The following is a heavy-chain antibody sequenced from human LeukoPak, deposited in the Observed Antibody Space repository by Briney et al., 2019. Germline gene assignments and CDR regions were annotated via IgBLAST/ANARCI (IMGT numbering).Heavy chain of an antibody. D-gene: IGHD3-9*01. V-gene: IGHV3-53*01. CDR1: GFTVSSNY. CDR3: ASYVADILTGYYRGYYYYMDV. CDR2: IYSGGST. Sequence: GGSLRLSCAASGFTVSSNYMSWARQAPGKGLEWVSVIYSGGSTYYADSVKGRLTISRDNSKNTLYLQMNSLRAEDTAVYYCASYVADILTGYYRGYYYYMDVWGKGTTVTISS. J-gene: IGHJ6*03.